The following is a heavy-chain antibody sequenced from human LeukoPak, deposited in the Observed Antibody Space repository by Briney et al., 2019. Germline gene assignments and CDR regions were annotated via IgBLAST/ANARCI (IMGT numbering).Heavy chain of an antibody. CDR1: GFTFSDYW. Sequence: GGSLRLSCAASGFTFSDYWMNWVRQATGKGLEWVANMKEDGSEKYCVDRVKGRFTISRDNAKNSLYLQMNSLRVEDTAVYYCARGPNYGSRSDYFDYWGQGTLVTVSS. CDR3: ARGPNYGSRSDYFDY. V-gene: IGHV3-7*03. CDR2: MKEDGSEK. D-gene: IGHD3-10*01. J-gene: IGHJ4*02.